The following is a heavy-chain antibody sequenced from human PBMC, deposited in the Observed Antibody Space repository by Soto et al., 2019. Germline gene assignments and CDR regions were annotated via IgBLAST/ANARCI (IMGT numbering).Heavy chain of an antibody. J-gene: IGHJ5*02. V-gene: IGHV3-66*01. CDR2: IYSGGAT. CDR1: GFTVSNNY. Sequence: GGSLRLSCAVSGFTVSNNYMSWVRQAPGKGLEWVSVIYSGGATHYADSVKGRFTISRDNSRNTLYLQMNSLKAQDTAVYYCAAAQDNSYGPFGHWGQGTLVTVSS. D-gene: IGHD6-25*01. CDR3: AAAQDNSYGPFGH.